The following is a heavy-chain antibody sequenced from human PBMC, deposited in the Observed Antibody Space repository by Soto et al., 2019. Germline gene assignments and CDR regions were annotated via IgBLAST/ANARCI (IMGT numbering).Heavy chain of an antibody. CDR2: IKQDGSEK. D-gene: IGHD6-19*01. J-gene: IGHJ6*02. V-gene: IGHV3-7*01. CDR1: GFTFSSYW. CDR3: ARDLYSSGWYGYYYYYVMDV. Sequence: GGSLRLSCAASGFTFSSYWMSWVRQAPGKGLEWVANIKQDGSEKYYVDSVKGRFTISRDNAKNSLYLQMNSLRAEDTAVYYCARDLYSSGWYGYYYYYVMDVWGQGTTVTGSS.